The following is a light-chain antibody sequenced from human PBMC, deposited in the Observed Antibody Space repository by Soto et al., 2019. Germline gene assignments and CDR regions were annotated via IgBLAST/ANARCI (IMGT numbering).Light chain of an antibody. J-gene: IGKJ2*01. V-gene: IGKV3-11*01. CDR2: DAS. CDR1: QSVSSY. Sequence: EIVLTQSPATLSLSPGERATLSCRASQSVSSYLAWYQQKPGQAPRLLIYDASNRATGIPARFSGSGSGTDFTLTSSSLEPEDFAVYYCQQRSNWLVYTFGQGTKVDIK. CDR3: QQRSNWLVYT.